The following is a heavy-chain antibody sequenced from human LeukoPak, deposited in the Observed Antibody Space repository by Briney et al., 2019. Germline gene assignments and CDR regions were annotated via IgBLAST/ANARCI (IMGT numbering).Heavy chain of an antibody. V-gene: IGHV4-31*03. CDR3: ATQPGIAAAGIFS. CDR1: GGSISNGGYY. CDR2: IHDGGAT. J-gene: IGHJ5*02. Sequence: SQTLSLTCTVSGGSISNGGYYWTWIRQHPGKGLEWIGYIHDGGATYYDPSLKRRVTISLYTSKNQFSLNLTSVTAADTALYYCATQPGIAAAGIFSWGQGTLVTASS. D-gene: IGHD6-13*01.